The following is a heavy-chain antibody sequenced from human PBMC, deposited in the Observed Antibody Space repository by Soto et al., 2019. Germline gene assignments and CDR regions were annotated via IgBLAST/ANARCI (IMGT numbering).Heavy chain of an antibody. J-gene: IGHJ6*02. CDR2: INHSGRT. D-gene: IGHD3-10*01. V-gene: IGHV4-34*01. CDR1: GLSFSGYY. CDR3: AREGWDYYGSGSYYRSPPLKYYYGMGV. Sequence: SETLSLTFAVYGLSFSGYYWSWIRQPPGKGLECIGEINHSGRTNYNPSLKSRVTIAVDTSKNQFSLKLSSVTAADTSVYYCAREGWDYYGSGSYYRSPPLKYYYGMGVRGQGTTGTGSS.